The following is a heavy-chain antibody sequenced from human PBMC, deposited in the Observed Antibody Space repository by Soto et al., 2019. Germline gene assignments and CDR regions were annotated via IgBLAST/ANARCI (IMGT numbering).Heavy chain of an antibody. D-gene: IGHD3-3*01. CDR1: GFTFNTYS. V-gene: IGHV3-21*01. Sequence: EVQLVESGVGLVEPGGSLRLSCVGSGFTFNTYSMNWVRQAPGKGLEWVSSISSSASDITYADSVKGRFTISRDNAKNSLFLQISSLRADDSATYYCARGRDFWSGLRYYDFWGQGILVTVSS. CDR2: ISSSASDI. J-gene: IGHJ4*02. CDR3: ARGRDFWSGLRYYDF.